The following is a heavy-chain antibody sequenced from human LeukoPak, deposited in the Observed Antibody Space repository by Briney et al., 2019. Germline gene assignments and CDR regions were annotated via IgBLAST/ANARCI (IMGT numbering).Heavy chain of an antibody. V-gene: IGHV3-7*01. CDR2: IKQDGSEK. CDR3: ARDSSSWYGRYYYYYMDV. CDR1: GFTFSSYW. J-gene: IGHJ6*03. D-gene: IGHD6-13*01. Sequence: GGSLRLSCAASGFTFSSYWMSWVRQAPGKGLEWVANIKQDGSEKYYVDSVKGRFTISRDNAKNSLYLQMNSLRAEDTAVYYCARDSSSWYGRYYYYYMDVWGKGTTVTASS.